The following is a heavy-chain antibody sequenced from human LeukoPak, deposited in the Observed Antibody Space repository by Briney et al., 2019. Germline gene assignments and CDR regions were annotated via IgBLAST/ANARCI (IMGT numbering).Heavy chain of an antibody. Sequence: PGGSLRLSCAAPGFTFSSYAMSWVRQAPGKGLEWVSVIYSGGSTYYADSVKGRFTISRDNSKNTLYLQMNSLRAEDTAVYYCARLYGGYDAFDIWGQGTMVTVSS. D-gene: IGHD2-15*01. CDR3: ARLYGGYDAFDI. CDR1: GFTFSSYA. J-gene: IGHJ3*02. V-gene: IGHV3-53*01. CDR2: IYSGGST.